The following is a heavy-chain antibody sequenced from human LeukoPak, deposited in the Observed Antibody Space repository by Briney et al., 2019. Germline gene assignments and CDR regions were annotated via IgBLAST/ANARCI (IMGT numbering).Heavy chain of an antibody. CDR3: ARGRTTGYGDYVSY. J-gene: IGHJ4*02. Sequence: GGSLRLSCAASGFTFSSYWMHWVRQAPGEGLVWVSRIGGDGSSTDYADSVKGRFTISRDNAKNTLYLQMNSLRAEDTAVYYCARGRTTGYGDYVSYWGQGTLVTVSS. CDR1: GFTFSSYW. D-gene: IGHD4-17*01. V-gene: IGHV3-74*01. CDR2: IGGDGSST.